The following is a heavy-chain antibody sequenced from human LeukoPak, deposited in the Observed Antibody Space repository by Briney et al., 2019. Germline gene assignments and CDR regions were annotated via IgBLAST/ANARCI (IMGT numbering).Heavy chain of an antibody. CDR3: ARSRDAYNFYWFDS. CDR1: GGAITSHY. J-gene: IGHJ5*01. CDR2: FYNSGGA. V-gene: IGHV4-4*07. Sequence: SEILSPTCSISGGAITSHYWTWIRQPPGKGLEWIGHFYNSGGAKYNSSLKSRVAISVDTSKNQFFLSLSSLTAADTAVYYCARSRDAYNFYWFDSWGQGTRVTVSS. D-gene: IGHD5-24*01.